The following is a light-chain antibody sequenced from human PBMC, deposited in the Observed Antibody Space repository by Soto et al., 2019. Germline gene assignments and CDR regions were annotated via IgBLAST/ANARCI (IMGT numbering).Light chain of an antibody. J-gene: IGLJ1*01. CDR1: SSDVGGYNY. CDR3: SSYTSSSLYV. Sequence: QSVLTQPASVSGSPGQSITISCTGTSSDVGGYNYVSWYQQHPGKAPKLMIYDVSNRPSGVSNRFSGSKSGNTASLTISGLQAVDDADYYCSSYTSSSLYVFGTGTKSPS. CDR2: DVS. V-gene: IGLV2-14*01.